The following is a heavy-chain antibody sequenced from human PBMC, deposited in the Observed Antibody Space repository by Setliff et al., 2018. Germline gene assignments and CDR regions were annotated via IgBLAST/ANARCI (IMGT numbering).Heavy chain of an antibody. D-gene: IGHD3-10*01. J-gene: IGHJ4*02. CDR1: GASVSSFDYY. CDR3: ARRDGSIIYREFFDY. CDR2: ISHGVST. Sequence: SETLSLTCTVSGASVSSFDYYWTWIRQPPGKGLEYIGHISHGVSTSYSPSLKSRLSISADTSKNQFSLKLTSVTAADTAVYFCARRDGSIIYREFFDYWGQGALVTVSS. V-gene: IGHV4-30-4*01.